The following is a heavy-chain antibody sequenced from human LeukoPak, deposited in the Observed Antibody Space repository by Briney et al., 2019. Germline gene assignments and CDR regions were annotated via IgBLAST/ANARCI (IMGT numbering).Heavy chain of an antibody. CDR3: ARDRGLTYYYDSSGYRPMDV. CDR1: GFTFDDYA. Sequence: GGSLRLSCAASGFTFDDYAMHWVRQAPGKGLEWVSLISWDGGSTYYADSVKGRFTISRDNSKNSLYLQMNSLRAEDTAVYHCARDRGLTYYYDSSGYRPMDVWGKGTTVTVSS. CDR2: ISWDGGST. J-gene: IGHJ6*03. V-gene: IGHV3-43D*03. D-gene: IGHD3-22*01.